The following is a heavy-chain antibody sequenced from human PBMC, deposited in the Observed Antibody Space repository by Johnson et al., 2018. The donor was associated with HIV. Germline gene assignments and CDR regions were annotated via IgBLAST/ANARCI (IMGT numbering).Heavy chain of an antibody. CDR3: SKEDGAARAFDI. V-gene: IGHV3-9*01. Sequence: VRLVESGGGLVQPGRSLRLSCAASGFTFDDYAMHWVRQAPGKGLEWVSGISWNSGTIGYADSVKGRFAISRDNAKNSMYLQMNGLRAEDTALYYCSKEDGAARAFDIWGQGTMVTVSS. J-gene: IGHJ3*02. CDR2: ISWNSGTI. CDR1: GFTFDDYA. D-gene: IGHD6-6*01.